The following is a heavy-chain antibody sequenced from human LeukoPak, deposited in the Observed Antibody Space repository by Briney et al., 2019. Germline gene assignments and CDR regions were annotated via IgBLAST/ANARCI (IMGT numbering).Heavy chain of an antibody. CDR3: ARGAFMPDY. CDR2: IKKDGSEK. J-gene: IGHJ4*02. D-gene: IGHD2-2*01. Sequence: GGSLRLSCAASGSTFSNHWMTWVRQAPGKGLEWVASIKKDGSEKYYVDSVKGRFTISRDNAKDSLYLQMNSLRAEDTAVYYCARGAFMPDYWGQGILVTVSS. CDR1: GSTFSNHW. V-gene: IGHV3-7*01.